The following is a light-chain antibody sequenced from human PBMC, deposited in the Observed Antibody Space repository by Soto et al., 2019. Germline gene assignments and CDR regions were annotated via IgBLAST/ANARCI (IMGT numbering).Light chain of an antibody. CDR2: KAS. V-gene: IGKV1-5*03. Sequence: DIQMTQSPSTLSASIGDRVTITCRASQSISGWLAWYQQKPGKASNLLIYKASTLESGIPSRFSGSGSGTEFTLTISSLQPDDFATYYCQQYNNFGSWTFGQGTKVEIK. CDR3: QQYNNFGSWT. CDR1: QSISGW. J-gene: IGKJ1*01.